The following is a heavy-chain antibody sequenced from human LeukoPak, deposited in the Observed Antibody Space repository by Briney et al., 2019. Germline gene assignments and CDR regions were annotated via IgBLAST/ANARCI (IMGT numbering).Heavy chain of an antibody. CDR3: VRESITGHREFDY. D-gene: IGHD1-14*01. Sequence: GGSLRLSCAASGFTFSSYSMNWVRQAPGRGLEWVSYISSGSRTIYYADSVQGRFTVSRDNVKNLLFLQMNSLRVGDTAVYYCVRESITGHREFDYWGQGILVTVSS. CDR1: GFTFSSYS. CDR2: ISSGSRTI. J-gene: IGHJ4*02. V-gene: IGHV3-48*01.